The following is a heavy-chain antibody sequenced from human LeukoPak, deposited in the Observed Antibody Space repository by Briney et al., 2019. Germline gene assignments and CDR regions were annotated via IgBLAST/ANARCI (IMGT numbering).Heavy chain of an antibody. D-gene: IGHD1-26*01. V-gene: IGHV3-33*01. J-gene: IGHJ4*02. Sequence: GRSLRLSCAASGFTFNSYGMHWVRQAPGKGLEWVAVIWYDGSYKYYADSVKGRFTISKDNSKNTLELEMSSLRADDTAVSYCARWDSIQATYFFDYWGQGTLVTVSS. CDR1: GFTFNSYG. CDR3: ARWDSIQATYFFDY. CDR2: IWYDGSYK.